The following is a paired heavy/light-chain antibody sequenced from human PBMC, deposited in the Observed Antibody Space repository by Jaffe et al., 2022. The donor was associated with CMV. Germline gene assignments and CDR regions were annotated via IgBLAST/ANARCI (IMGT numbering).Light chain of an antibody. CDR1: EKISSY. V-gene: IGKV1-5*03. Sequence: DIQMTQSPSTLSASVGDRLTITCRASEKISSYLAWYQQLPGKAPNLLISKASILESGVPSRFSGSGSETEFTLTISSLQPDDFATYYCQQYIEAPLTFGQGTKVVI. CDR3: QQYIEAPLT. CDR2: KAS. J-gene: IGKJ1*01.
Heavy chain of an antibody. CDR1: GGSLSHYH. V-gene: IGHV4-34*02. D-gene: IGHD1-7*01. J-gene: IGHJ2*01. CDR3: ARGRPPSFRASNWNWAWEFDL. CDR2: VNHRGDS. Sequence: QEQLQQWGAGLLKPSETLSLTCGVFGGSLSHYHWTWVRQFPGGGLEWIGEVNHRGDSNVNASLGSRVTILRDTSKNQFSLEMTSMTAADTAIYYCARGRPPSFRASNWNWAWEFDLWGRGTLVTVAA.